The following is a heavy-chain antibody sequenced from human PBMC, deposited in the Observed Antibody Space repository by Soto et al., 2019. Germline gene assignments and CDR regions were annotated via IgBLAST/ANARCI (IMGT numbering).Heavy chain of an antibody. CDR2: ISSSGSTI. CDR3: ARPYWARQSGYWFDP. Sequence: GGSLRLSCTASGFTFSDYYMSWIRQAPGKGLEWVSYISSSGSTIYYADSVKGRVTISRDNAKNSLYLQMNSLRAEDTAVYYCARPYWARQSGYWFDPWGQGTLVTVSS. J-gene: IGHJ5*02. CDR1: GFTFSDYY. V-gene: IGHV3-11*01. D-gene: IGHD2-15*01.